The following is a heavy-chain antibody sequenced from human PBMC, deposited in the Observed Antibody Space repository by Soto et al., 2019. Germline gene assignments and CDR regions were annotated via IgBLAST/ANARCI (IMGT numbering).Heavy chain of an antibody. D-gene: IGHD6-19*01. Sequence: WGSLRLSCAASGFTFSSYTMHWVRQAPGKGLEWVTVISYDASNKHYADSVKGRFTISRDNSKNTLYLQMNSLRAEDTAVYYCARELAVPGPRGFDYWGQGTLVTVSS. CDR1: GFTFSSYT. CDR2: ISYDASNK. CDR3: ARELAVPGPRGFDY. J-gene: IGHJ4*02. V-gene: IGHV3-30-3*01.